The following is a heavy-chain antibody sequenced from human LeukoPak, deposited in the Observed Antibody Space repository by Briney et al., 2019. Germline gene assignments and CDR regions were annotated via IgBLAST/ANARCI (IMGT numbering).Heavy chain of an antibody. Sequence: SETLSLSCSVSGRPISYYYGRWIPQSPGKGVEWIGYIYHNGTTNYNPSLESRVTISVDTSKNQFSLQLRSVTAADTAVYYCAREDPQTTVPEGIDVWGQGTTVTVSS. D-gene: IGHD4-17*01. CDR1: GRPISYYY. CDR2: IYHNGTT. V-gene: IGHV4-59*13. CDR3: AREDPQTTVPEGIDV. J-gene: IGHJ6*02.